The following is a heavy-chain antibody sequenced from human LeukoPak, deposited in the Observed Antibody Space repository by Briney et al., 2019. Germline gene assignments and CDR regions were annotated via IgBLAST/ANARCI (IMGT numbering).Heavy chain of an antibody. CDR2: INPNSGGT. CDR3: ARGAYYDFWSGYSPSHFDY. V-gene: IGHV1-2*02. CDR1: GYTFTGYY. D-gene: IGHD3-3*01. Sequence: ASVKVSCKASGYTFTGYYMHWVRQAPGQGLEWMGWINPNSGGTNYAQKFQGRVTMTRDTSISTAYMELSRLRSDGTAVYYCARGAYYDFWSGYSPSHFDYWGQGTLVTVSS. J-gene: IGHJ4*02.